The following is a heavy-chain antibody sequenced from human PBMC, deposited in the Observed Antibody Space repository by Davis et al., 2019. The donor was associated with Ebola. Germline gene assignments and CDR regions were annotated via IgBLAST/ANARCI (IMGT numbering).Heavy chain of an antibody. V-gene: IGHV1-2*04. D-gene: IGHD1-20*01. CDR1: GYTFTGYY. CDR2: INPNSGGT. J-gene: IGHJ6*02. Sequence: ASVKVSCKASGYTFTGYYMHWVRQAPGQGLEWMGWINPNSGGTNYAQKFQGWVTMTRDTSTSTVYMELSSLRSEDTAVYYCARGGFGYNWNYYYYGMDVWGQGTTVTVSS. CDR3: ARGGFGYNWNYYYYGMDV.